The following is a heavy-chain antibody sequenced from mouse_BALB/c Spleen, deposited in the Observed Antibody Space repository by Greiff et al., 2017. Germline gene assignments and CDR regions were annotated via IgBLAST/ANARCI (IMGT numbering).Heavy chain of an antibody. D-gene: IGHD2-10*02. CDR3: ARQYGNPAWFAY. Sequence: EVQGVESGGGLVKPGGSLKLSCAASGFTFSSYAMSWVRQTPEKRLEWVATISSGGSYTYYPDSVKGRFTISRDNAKNTLYLQMSSLRSEDTAMYYCARQYGNPAWFAYWGQGTLVTVSA. J-gene: IGHJ3*01. CDR2: ISSGGSYT. V-gene: IGHV5-9-3*01. CDR1: GFTFSSYA.